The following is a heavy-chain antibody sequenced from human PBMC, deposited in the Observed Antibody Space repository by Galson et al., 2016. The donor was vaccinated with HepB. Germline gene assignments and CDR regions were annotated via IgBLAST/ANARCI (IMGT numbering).Heavy chain of an antibody. Sequence: SLRLSCAASGFTFDDYGMNWVRQAPGKGLEWVSGLNWNGGSTAYADSVKGRFTISRDNAKNSLYLLMNSLGAEDTALYYCARGNYVWGNYRYTLDYWGQGTLVTVSS. V-gene: IGHV3-20*04. J-gene: IGHJ4*02. CDR2: LNWNGGST. D-gene: IGHD3-16*02. CDR1: GFTFDDYG. CDR3: ARGNYVWGNYRYTLDY.